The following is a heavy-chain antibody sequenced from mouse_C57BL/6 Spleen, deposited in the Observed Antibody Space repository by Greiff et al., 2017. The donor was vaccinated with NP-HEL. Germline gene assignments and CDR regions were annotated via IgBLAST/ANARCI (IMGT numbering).Heavy chain of an antibody. J-gene: IGHJ1*03. Sequence: EVQLVESGGGLVKPGGSLKLSCAASGFTFSSYAMSWVRQTPEKRLEWVATISDGGSYTYYPDNVKGRFTISRDNAKNNLYLQMSHLKSEDTAMYYCARGSPFYDYDFWYFDVWGTGTTVTVSS. V-gene: IGHV5-4*01. CDR3: ARGSPFYDYDFWYFDV. D-gene: IGHD2-4*01. CDR1: GFTFSSYA. CDR2: ISDGGSYT.